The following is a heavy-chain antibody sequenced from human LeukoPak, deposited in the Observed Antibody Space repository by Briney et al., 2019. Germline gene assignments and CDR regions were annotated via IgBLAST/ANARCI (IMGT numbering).Heavy chain of an antibody. Sequence: SETLSLTCTVSGGSISSHYWSWIRQPPGKGLEWIGYIYYSGSTNYNPSLKSRVTISVDTSKNQFSLKLSSVTAADTAVYYCARLDYDILAGNRDWFDPWGQGTLVTVSS. J-gene: IGHJ5*02. CDR2: IYYSGST. CDR1: GGSISSHY. CDR3: ARLDYDILAGNRDWFDP. V-gene: IGHV4-59*08. D-gene: IGHD3-9*01.